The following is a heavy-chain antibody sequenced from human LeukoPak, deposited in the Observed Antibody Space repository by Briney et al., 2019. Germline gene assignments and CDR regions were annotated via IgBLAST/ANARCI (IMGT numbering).Heavy chain of an antibody. CDR2: MYYSGST. CDR3: ARSIIAVAGTYFDY. V-gene: IGHV4-39*07. CDR1: GGSISSSRYY. D-gene: IGHD6-19*01. J-gene: IGHJ4*02. Sequence: LETLSLTCTVSGGSISSSRYYWGWIRQPPGKGLEWIGSMYYSGSTYYNPSLKSRVTISVDTSKNQFSLKLSSVTAADTAVYYCARSIIAVAGTYFDYWGQGTLVTVSS.